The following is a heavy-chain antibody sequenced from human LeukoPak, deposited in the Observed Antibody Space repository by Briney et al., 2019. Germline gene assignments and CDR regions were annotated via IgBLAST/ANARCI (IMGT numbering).Heavy chain of an antibody. CDR1: GYTFTSYG. Sequence: GASVKVCCKASGYTFTSYGISWVRQAPGQGLEWMRWISAYNGNTNYAQKLQGGVTMTTDTSTSTAYMELRSLRSDDTAVYYCARDRTVWFGELSPIDYWGQGTLVTVSS. CDR2: ISAYNGNT. CDR3: ARDRTVWFGELSPIDY. V-gene: IGHV1-18*04. J-gene: IGHJ4*02. D-gene: IGHD3-10*01.